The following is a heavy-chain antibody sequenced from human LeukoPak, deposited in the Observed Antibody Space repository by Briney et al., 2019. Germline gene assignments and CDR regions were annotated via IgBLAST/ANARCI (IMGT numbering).Heavy chain of an antibody. CDR2: IKSDGIST. J-gene: IGHJ1*01. V-gene: IGHV3-74*01. Sequence: GGSLRLSCAVSGFTLSNHWMHWVRQAPGEGLVWVSRIKSDGISTSYADSVKGRFTISRDNAKNTLYLQMNSLRAEDTAVYYCAKWGGDHEAEYFQHWGQGTLVTVSS. CDR3: AKWGGDHEAEYFQH. D-gene: IGHD4-17*01. CDR1: GFTLSNHW.